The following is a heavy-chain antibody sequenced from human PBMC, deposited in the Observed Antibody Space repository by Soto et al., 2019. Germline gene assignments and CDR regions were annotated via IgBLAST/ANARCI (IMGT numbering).Heavy chain of an antibody. CDR3: ASLWGWSVDY. V-gene: IGHV4-59*08. J-gene: IGHJ4*02. Sequence: QVQLQESGPGLVKPSETLSLTCTVSGGSISSYYWSWIRQPPGKGLEWIGYIYYSGSTNYNPSLXGXAXITXDTSKNQFSLKLSSVTAADTAVYYCASLWGWSVDYWGQGTLVTVSS. D-gene: IGHD3-16*01. CDR1: GGSISSYY. CDR2: IYYSGST.